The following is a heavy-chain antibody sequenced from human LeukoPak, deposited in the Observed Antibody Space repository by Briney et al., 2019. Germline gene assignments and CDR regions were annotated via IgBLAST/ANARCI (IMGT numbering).Heavy chain of an antibody. J-gene: IGHJ5*02. CDR1: GYTFTGYY. D-gene: IGHD2-15*01. CDR3: ARSGPYCSGGSCYRSGWFDP. V-gene: IGHV1-2*06. Sequence: ASVKVSCKASGYTFTGYYMHWVRQAPGQGLEWMGRINPNSGGTNYAQKFQGRVTVTRDTSISTAYMELSGLRSDDTAVYYCARSGPYCSGGSCYRSGWFDPWGQGTLVTVSS. CDR2: INPNSGGT.